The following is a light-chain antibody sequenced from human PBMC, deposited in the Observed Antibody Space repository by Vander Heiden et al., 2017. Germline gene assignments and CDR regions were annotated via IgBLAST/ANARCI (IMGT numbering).Light chain of an antibody. Sequence: QSALTQPASVSGSPGQSITLPCTGNSSDVGGYNYVSWYQQHPGKAPKLMIYDVSNRPSGVSNRFSGSKSGNTASLTISGLQAEDEADYYCSSYTSSSTLGVFGGGTKLTVL. CDR3: SSYTSSSTLGV. CDR1: SSDVGGYNY. CDR2: DVS. J-gene: IGLJ2*01. V-gene: IGLV2-14*01.